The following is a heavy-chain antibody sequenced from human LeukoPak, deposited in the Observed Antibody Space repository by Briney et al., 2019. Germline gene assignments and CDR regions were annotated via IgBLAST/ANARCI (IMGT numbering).Heavy chain of an antibody. Sequence: SETLSLTCAVSGASMSSSNWWSWVRQPPGKGLEWIGEIYHSGSTNYNPFLKSRVTISVDKSKNQFSLNLSSVTAADTAVYYCARFPRGYSYGYYFGYWGQGTLVTVSS. CDR3: ARFPRGYSYGYYFGY. CDR2: IYHSGST. D-gene: IGHD5-18*01. J-gene: IGHJ4*02. V-gene: IGHV4-4*02. CDR1: GASMSSSNW.